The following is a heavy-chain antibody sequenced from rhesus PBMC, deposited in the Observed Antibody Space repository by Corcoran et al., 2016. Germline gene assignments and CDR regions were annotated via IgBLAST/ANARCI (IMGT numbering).Heavy chain of an antibody. CDR3: ARDAVSLDV. Sequence: QVQLQESGPGLVKPSETLSLTCTVSGISITTNYWTWISPSPGKVLEWIGYVSGSSENTSSNPSLNSRVTISKDTSENHFYLRLNSMPAADTAVYYCARDAVSLDVWGRGLLVTVSS. J-gene: IGHJ5-2*02. CDR2: VSGSSENT. CDR1: GISITTNY. V-gene: IGHV4-147*01.